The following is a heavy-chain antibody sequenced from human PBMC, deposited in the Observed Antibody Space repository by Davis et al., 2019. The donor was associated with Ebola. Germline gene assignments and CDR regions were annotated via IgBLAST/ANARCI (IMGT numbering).Heavy chain of an antibody. CDR1: GSTFDDYG. CDR3: ARSIIVVVPAAYFGY. V-gene: IGHV3-20*04. J-gene: IGHJ4*02. Sequence: GESLKISCAASGSTFDDYGMSWVRQAPGKGLEWVSGINWNGGSTGYADSVKGRFTISRDNAKNSLYLQMNSLRAEDTALYYCARSIIVVVPAAYFGYWGQGTLVTVSS. D-gene: IGHD2-2*01. CDR2: INWNGGST.